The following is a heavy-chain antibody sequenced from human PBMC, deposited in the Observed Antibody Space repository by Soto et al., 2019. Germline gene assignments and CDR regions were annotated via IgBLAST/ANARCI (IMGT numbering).Heavy chain of an antibody. Sequence: QVQLQESGPGLVKPSETLSLTCTVSGGSISSFYWSWIRQPPGKGLEWIAYVSHSGSTNYNPSLKSRLTISKDTSKNQFSLKVISLTAADTAVYYCARHDRRLGSSYGYSFDYWGQGTLVTVSS. V-gene: IGHV4-59*08. CDR2: VSHSGST. D-gene: IGHD5-18*01. J-gene: IGHJ4*02. CDR1: GGSISSFY. CDR3: ARHDRRLGSSYGYSFDY.